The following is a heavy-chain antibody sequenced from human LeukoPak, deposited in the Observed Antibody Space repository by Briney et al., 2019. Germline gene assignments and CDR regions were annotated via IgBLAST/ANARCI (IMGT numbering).Heavy chain of an antibody. CDR2: IWYDGSNK. CDR1: GFRFGSHA. J-gene: IGHJ6*02. CDR3: ARDGQQLGPYAMDV. Sequence: QTGGSLRLSCAASGFRFGSHAVHWVRQAPGKGLEWLAQIWYDGSNKYYVDSVKGRFTTSRDNSKNTVYLQMNSLRAEDTAVYFCARDGQQLGPYAMDVWGQGTTVTVSS. V-gene: IGHV3-33*01. D-gene: IGHD6-13*01.